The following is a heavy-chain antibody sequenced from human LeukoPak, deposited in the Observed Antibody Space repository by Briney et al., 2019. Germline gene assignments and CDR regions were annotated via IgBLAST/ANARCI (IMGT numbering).Heavy chain of an antibody. V-gene: IGHV1-18*01. CDR1: GYTFTNYG. J-gene: IGHJ4*02. Sequence: GASVKVSCKAFGYTFTNYGISWVRQAPGQGLEWMGWISAYNGDTNYAQKFQDRVTMTTDPSTSTGYMELRSLRSDDTAVYYCARVAAAFDFWGQGTLVTVSS. CDR3: ARVAAAFDF. D-gene: IGHD6-25*01. CDR2: ISAYNGDT.